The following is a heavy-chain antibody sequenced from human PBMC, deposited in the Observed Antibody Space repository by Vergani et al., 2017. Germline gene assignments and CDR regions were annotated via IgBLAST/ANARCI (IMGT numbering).Heavy chain of an antibody. CDR3: ATGKEGGDY. V-gene: IGHV4-34*01. Sequence: QVQLQQWGAGLLKPSETLSLTCAVYGGSFSVYYWSWIRQPPGKGLEWIGEINHSGSTNYNPSLKSRVTISVDTSKNQFSLKVSSVTAADTAVYYCATGKEGGDYWGQGTLVTVSS. CDR2: INHSGST. J-gene: IGHJ4*02. CDR1: GGSFSVYY. D-gene: IGHD3-16*01.